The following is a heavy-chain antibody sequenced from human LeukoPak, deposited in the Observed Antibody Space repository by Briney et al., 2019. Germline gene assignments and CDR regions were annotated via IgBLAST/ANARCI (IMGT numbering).Heavy chain of an antibody. V-gene: IGHV3-74*01. CDR2: IKGDGSNT. CDR3: ASGIQWLLQPWGAFDI. Sequence: GGSLRLSCAVCGFTFTTYWVHWVRQAPGKGLVWVSRIKGDGSNTIYADSVKGRFTISRDNSKNSLYLQMNSLRAEDTAVYYCASGIQWLLQPWGAFDIWGQGTMVTVSS. J-gene: IGHJ3*02. CDR1: GFTFTTYW. D-gene: IGHD6-19*01.